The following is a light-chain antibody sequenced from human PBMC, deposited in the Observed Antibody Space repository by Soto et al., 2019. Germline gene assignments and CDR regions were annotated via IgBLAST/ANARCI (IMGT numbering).Light chain of an antibody. CDR2: EVN. CDR1: SSDVGGYNY. Sequence: QSVLTQPASVSGSPGQSITISCTGTSSDVGGYNYVSWYQQHPGKAPKLMIYEVNNRPSGVSNRFSGSKSGNTASLTISGLQAEDEADYYCSSYTSSSTLEVVFGGGTKLTVL. CDR3: SSYTSSSTLEVV. V-gene: IGLV2-14*01. J-gene: IGLJ2*01.